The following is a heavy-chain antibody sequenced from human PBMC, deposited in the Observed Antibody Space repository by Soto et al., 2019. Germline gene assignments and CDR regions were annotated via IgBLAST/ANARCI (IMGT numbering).Heavy chain of an antibody. Sequence: SETLSLTCTVSGGSISSDNYYWSWIRQPPGRGLEWIGYIYYSGSTYYNPSLKSRVIISIDTSKNQFSLKLSSVTAADTAVYYCASTSYFDNSGSAYWGQGTLVTVSS. V-gene: IGHV4-30-4*01. CDR3: ASTSYFDNSGSAY. J-gene: IGHJ4*02. D-gene: IGHD3-22*01. CDR1: GGSISSDNYY. CDR2: IYYSGST.